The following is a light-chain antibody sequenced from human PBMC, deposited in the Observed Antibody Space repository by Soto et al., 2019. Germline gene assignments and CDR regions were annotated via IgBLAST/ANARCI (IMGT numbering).Light chain of an antibody. V-gene: IGKV3-15*01. CDR1: QSVSGN. J-gene: IGKJ1*01. CDR2: GAS. CDR3: QQYNNWQT. Sequence: EVGMTQSTATLSVSPGERAALSCRASQSVSGNLAWYQQKHGQCPRLLIYGASTRATGIPARFSGSGSGTEFTLTISSLEPEDFAVYYCQQYNNWQTFGQGTKVDIK.